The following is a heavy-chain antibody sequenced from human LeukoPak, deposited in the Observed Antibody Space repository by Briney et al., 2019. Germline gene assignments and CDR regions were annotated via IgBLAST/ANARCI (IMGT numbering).Heavy chain of an antibody. D-gene: IGHD4-23*01. CDR2: ISSSGSTI. CDR3: ARTPTTVVTPFYFDY. CDR1: GFTFSSYE. J-gene: IGHJ4*02. V-gene: IGHV3-48*03. Sequence: PGGSLILSCAASGFTFSSYEMNWVRQAPGKGLEWVSYISSSGSTIYYADSVKGRFTISRDNAKNSLYLQMNSLRAEDTAVYYCARTPTTVVTPFYFDYWGQGTLATVSS.